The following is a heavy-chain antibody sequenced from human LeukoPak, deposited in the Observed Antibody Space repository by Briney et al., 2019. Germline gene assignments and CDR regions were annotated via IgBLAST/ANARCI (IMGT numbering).Heavy chain of an antibody. CDR1: GFTFSSYG. V-gene: IGHV3-33*01. J-gene: IGHJ4*02. CDR3: ARDLSSRAPYYFDY. Sequence: GGSLRLSCAASGFTFSSYGMHWVRQAPGKGLEWVAVIWYDGSKKYYVDSVKGRFTVSRDNSKNTLYLQMNSLRAEDTAVYYCARDLSSRAPYYFDYWGQGTLVTVSS. D-gene: IGHD6-13*01. CDR2: IWYDGSKK.